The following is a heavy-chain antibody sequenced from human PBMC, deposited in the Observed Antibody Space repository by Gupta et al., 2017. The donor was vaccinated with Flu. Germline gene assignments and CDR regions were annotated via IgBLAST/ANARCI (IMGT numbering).Heavy chain of an antibody. J-gene: IGHJ4*02. Sequence: QVQLQESGPGLVKPSGTLSLTCAVSGGSISSSNWWRWVRQPPGKGLEWIGEIYHSGSTNYNPSLKSRVTISVDKSKNQFSLKLSSVTAADTAVYYCATYYYDSSGYYSFDYWGQGTLVTVSS. CDR3: ATYYYDSSGYYSFDY. CDR2: IYHSGST. D-gene: IGHD3-22*01. CDR1: GGSISSSNW. V-gene: IGHV4-4*02.